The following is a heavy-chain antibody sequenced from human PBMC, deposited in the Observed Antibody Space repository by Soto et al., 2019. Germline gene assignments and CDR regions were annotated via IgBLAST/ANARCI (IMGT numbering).Heavy chain of an antibody. Sequence: QVQLVESGGGVVKPGRSLRLSCVASGFTFSNNGIHWVRQAPGKGLEWVAVISSDGSKKYYADSVKGRFTISRDNSKNTLYLQMISLGDEDTAVYYCAMDLYGGSSRFDYWGQGTLFTVSS. CDR1: GFTFSNNG. J-gene: IGHJ4*02. V-gene: IGHV3-30*03. CDR3: AMDLYGGSSRFDY. D-gene: IGHD2-15*01. CDR2: ISSDGSKK.